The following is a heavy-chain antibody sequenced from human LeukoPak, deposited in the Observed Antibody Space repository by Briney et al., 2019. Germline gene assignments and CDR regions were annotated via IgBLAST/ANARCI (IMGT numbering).Heavy chain of an antibody. CDR1: GYTFTSYG. D-gene: IGHD6-19*01. CDR3: ARVAYSSGWKNSAYYYYYGMDV. CDR2: ISAYNGNT. Sequence: ASVKVSCKASGYTFTSYGISWVRQAPGQGLEWMGWISAYNGNTNYAQKLQGRVTMTTDTSTSTAYMELRSLRSDDTAVYYCARVAYSSGWKNSAYYYYYGMDVWGQGTTVTVSS. J-gene: IGHJ6*02. V-gene: IGHV1-18*01.